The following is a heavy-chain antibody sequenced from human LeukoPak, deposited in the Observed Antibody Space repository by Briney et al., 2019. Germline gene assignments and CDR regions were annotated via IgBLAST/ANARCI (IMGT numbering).Heavy chain of an antibody. D-gene: IGHD3-9*01. CDR3: ARGQGERYYDILTGYYTPTRPFDY. CDR1: GYTFTSYY. V-gene: IGHV1-46*01. Sequence: GASVKVFCKASGYTFTSYYMHWVRRAPGQGLEWMGIINPSGGSTSYAQKFQGRVTMTRDTSTSTVYMELSSLRSEDTAVYYCARGQGERYYDILTGYYTPTRPFDYWGQGTLVTVSS. CDR2: INPSGGST. J-gene: IGHJ4*02.